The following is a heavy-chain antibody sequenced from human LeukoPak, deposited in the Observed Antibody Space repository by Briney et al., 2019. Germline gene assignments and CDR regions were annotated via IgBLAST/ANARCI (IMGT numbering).Heavy chain of an antibody. CDR3: AREDSNYFYYYYMDV. D-gene: IGHD4-11*01. J-gene: IGHJ6*03. Sequence: GGSLRLSCAASGFTFSSYSMHWVRPAPGKGREWVSSISSSSSYIHYADSVKGRFTISRDNAKNSLYLQMNSLRAEDTAVYYCAREDSNYFYYYYMDVWGKGTTVTVSS. CDR2: ISSSSSYI. V-gene: IGHV3-21*01. CDR1: GFTFSSYS.